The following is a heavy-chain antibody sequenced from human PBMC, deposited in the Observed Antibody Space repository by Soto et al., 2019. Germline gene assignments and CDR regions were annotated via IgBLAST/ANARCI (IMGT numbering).Heavy chain of an antibody. CDR2: IYYSGST. V-gene: IGHV4-31*03. D-gene: IGHD2-15*01. Sequence: SETLSLTCTVSGGSISSGGYYWSWIRQHPGKGLEWIGYIYYSGSTYYNPSLKSRVTISVDTSKNQFSLKLSSVTAADTAVYYCARDPYCSGGSCYGFDPWGQGTLVTVSS. J-gene: IGHJ5*02. CDR1: GGSISSGGYY. CDR3: ARDPYCSGGSCYGFDP.